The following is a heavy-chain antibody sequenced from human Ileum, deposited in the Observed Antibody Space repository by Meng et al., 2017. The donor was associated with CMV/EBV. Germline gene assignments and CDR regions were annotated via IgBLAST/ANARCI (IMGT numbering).Heavy chain of an antibody. CDR1: GYSFTEYF. CDR2: INTNSGGT. Sequence: ASVKVSCKASGYSFTEYFMHWVRQAPGQGLECMGWINTNSGGTNYAQKFHGRLTMTRVTSISTAYMELSSLRSDDTAVYYCASGSPTVSGLAVDHWGQGTLVTVSS. CDR3: ASGSPTVSGLAVDH. J-gene: IGHJ4*02. V-gene: IGHV1-2*02. D-gene: IGHD4-11*01.